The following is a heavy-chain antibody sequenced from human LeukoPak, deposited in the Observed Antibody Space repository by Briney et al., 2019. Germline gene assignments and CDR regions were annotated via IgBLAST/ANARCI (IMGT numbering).Heavy chain of an antibody. Sequence: ASVKASCKASGYTFTGYYMHWVRQAPGQGLEWMGWINPNSGGTNYAQKFQGRVTMTRDTSTSTAYMELSRLRSDDTAVYYCASFGLGYCSGGSCLPIDYWGQGTLVTVSS. V-gene: IGHV1-2*02. CDR3: ASFGLGYCSGGSCLPIDY. CDR2: INPNSGGT. J-gene: IGHJ4*02. CDR1: GYTFTGYY. D-gene: IGHD2-15*01.